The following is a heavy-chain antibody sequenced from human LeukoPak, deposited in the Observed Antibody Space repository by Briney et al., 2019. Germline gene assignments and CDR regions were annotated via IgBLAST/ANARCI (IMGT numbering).Heavy chain of an antibody. J-gene: IGHJ4*02. CDR1: GGSISSYY. V-gene: IGHV4-59*01. CDR3: ARQLYSSGWYGFDY. D-gene: IGHD6-19*01. CDR2: IYYSGST. Sequence: SETLSLTCTVSGGSISSYYWSWIRQPPGKGLEWIGYIYYSGSTNYNPSLKSRVTISVDTSKNQFSLKLSSVTAPDTAVYYCARQLYSSGWYGFDYWGQGTLVTVSS.